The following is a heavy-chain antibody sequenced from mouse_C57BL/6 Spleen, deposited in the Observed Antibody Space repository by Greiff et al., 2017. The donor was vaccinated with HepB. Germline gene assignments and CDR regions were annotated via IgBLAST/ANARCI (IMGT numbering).Heavy chain of an antibody. CDR1: GYTFTEYT. V-gene: IGHV1-62-2*01. CDR2: FYPGSGSI. Sequence: VMLQQSGAELVKPGASVKLSCKASGYTFTEYTIHWVKQRSGQGLEWIGWFYPGSGSIKYNEKFKDKATLTADKSSSTVYMELSRLTSEDSAVYFCARHSKSRENYGSSYDYWGQGTTLTVSS. D-gene: IGHD1-1*01. J-gene: IGHJ2*01. CDR3: ARHSKSRENYGSSYDY.